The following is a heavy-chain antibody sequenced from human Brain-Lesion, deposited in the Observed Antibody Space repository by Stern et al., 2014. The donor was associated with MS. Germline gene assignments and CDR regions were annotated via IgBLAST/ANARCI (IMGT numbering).Heavy chain of an antibody. D-gene: IGHD1-26*01. CDR2: FDPEDGET. CDR1: GYTLTELS. V-gene: IGHV1-24*01. J-gene: IGHJ4*02. CDR3: ATLSPGAGGNYYRHFDY. Sequence: QDQLVESGAEVKKPGASVKVSCKVSGYTLTELSMHWVRQAPRKGLELMGGFDPEDGETIYAQKFQGRVTMTEDTSTDTAYMELSSLRSEDTAVYYCATLSPGAGGNYYRHFDYWGQGTLVTVSS.